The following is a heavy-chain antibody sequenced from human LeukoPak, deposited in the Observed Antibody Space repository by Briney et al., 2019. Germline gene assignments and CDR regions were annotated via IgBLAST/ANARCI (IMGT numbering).Heavy chain of an antibody. CDR1: GNSLTELS. J-gene: IGHJ4*02. Sequence: ASVKVSSKVSGNSLTELSIQWVRQAPGKGLECLGGVVLEVAKIVYAQNFQGRVTMTEETSTQTGYMELSGRTSGDAAVYYCTTRSGDFWSGFVNWGQGNLVTVSS. V-gene: IGHV1-24*01. D-gene: IGHD3-3*01. CDR2: VVLEVAKI. CDR3: TTRSGDFWSGFVN.